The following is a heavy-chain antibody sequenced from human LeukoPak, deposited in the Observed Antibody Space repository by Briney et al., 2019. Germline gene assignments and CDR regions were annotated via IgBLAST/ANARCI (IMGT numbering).Heavy chain of an antibody. D-gene: IGHD6-13*01. CDR3: AGMDSSSWYFLFGY. CDR2: IKQDGSEK. V-gene: IGHV3-7*01. J-gene: IGHJ4*02. CDR1: GFTFSSYW. Sequence: GGSLRLSCAASGFTFSSYWTSWVRQAPGKGLEWVANIKQDGSEKYYVDPVKGRFTISRDNAKNSLYLQMNSLRAEDTAVYYCAGMDSSSWYFLFGYWGQGTLVTVSS.